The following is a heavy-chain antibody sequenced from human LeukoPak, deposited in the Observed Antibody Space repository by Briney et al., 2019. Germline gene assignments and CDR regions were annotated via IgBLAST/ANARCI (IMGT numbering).Heavy chain of an antibody. CDR1: GGSISSSSYY. V-gene: IGHV4-39*01. CDR2: IYYSGST. D-gene: IGHD1-14*01. Sequence: SETLSLTCTVSGGSISSSSYYWGWIRQPPGKGLEWIGSIYYSGSTYYNPSLKSRVTISIDTSKNQFSLRLNSVTATDTAVYYCARLNKPGWYDPWGQGTLVTVSS. CDR3: ARLNKPGWYDP. J-gene: IGHJ5*02.